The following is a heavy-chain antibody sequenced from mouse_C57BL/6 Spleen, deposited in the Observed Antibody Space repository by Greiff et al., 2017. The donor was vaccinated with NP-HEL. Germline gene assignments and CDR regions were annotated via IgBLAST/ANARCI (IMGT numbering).Heavy chain of an antibody. J-gene: IGHJ1*03. CDR2: IDPSDSYT. CDR3: ARSHYYWYFDV. V-gene: IGHV1-50*01. CDR1: GYTFTSYW. Sequence: QVQLQQPGAELVKPGASVKLSCKASGYTFTSYWMQWVKQRPGQGLEWIGEIDPSDSYTNYNQKFKGKATLTVDTSSSTAYMQLSSLTSEDSAVYYCARSHYYWYFDVWGTGTTVTVSS. D-gene: IGHD1-2*01.